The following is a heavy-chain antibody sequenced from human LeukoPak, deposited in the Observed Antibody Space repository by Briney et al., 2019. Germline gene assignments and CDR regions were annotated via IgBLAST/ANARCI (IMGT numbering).Heavy chain of an antibody. D-gene: IGHD3/OR15-3a*01. Sequence: PGGSLRLSCAASGFTFSNYAMHWVRQAPGKGLEWVAVISYDGSNKYYADSVKGRFIIQRDNSKNTLYLQMNSLRAEDTALYYCAKDLSSGTGRGFDYWGQGTLVTVSS. CDR2: ISYDGSNK. V-gene: IGHV3-30*04. CDR3: AKDLSSGTGRGFDY. CDR1: GFTFSNYA. J-gene: IGHJ4*02.